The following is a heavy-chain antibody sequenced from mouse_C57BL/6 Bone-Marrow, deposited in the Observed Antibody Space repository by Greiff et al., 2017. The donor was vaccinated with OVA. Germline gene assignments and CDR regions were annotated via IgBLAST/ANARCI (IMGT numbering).Heavy chain of an antibody. CDR3: ARSYYGSPFAY. CDR2: IYPRSGNT. D-gene: IGHD1-1*01. Sequence: VQLQESGAELARPGASVKLSCKASGYTFTSYGISWVKQRTGQGLEWIGEIYPRSGNTYYNEKFKGKATLTADKSSSTAYMELRSLTSEDSAVYFCARSYYGSPFAYWGQGTLVTVSA. J-gene: IGHJ3*01. CDR1: GYTFTSYG. V-gene: IGHV1-81*01.